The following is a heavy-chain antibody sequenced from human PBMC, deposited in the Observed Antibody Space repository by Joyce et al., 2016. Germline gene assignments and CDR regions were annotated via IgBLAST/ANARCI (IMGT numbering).Heavy chain of an antibody. J-gene: IGHJ4*02. D-gene: IGHD3-3*01. V-gene: IGHV3-23*01. CDR1: GFTFSSYA. CDR3: ATWAPTNYDFWSGYSYYFDN. Sequence: EVQLLESGGGLVQPGGSLRLSCAASGFTFSSYAMSWVRQASGKGLEWVSTISGSGGSTYYADCVKGRFTISRDNSENSLYLHMNSLRAEDTAVYYCATWAPTNYDFWSGYSYYFDNWGQGTLVTVSS. CDR2: ISGSGGST.